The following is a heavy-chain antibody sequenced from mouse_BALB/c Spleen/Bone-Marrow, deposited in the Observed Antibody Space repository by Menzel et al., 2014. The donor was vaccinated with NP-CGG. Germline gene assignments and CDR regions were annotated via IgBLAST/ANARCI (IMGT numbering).Heavy chain of an antibody. V-gene: IGHV14-3*02. D-gene: IGHD4-1*01. Sequence: DVKLVESGAELVKPGASVKLSCTASGFNIKDTYMHWVKQRPEQGLEWIGRIDPANGNTKYDPKFQGKATITADTSSNTAYLQLSSLTSEDTAVYYCARWELGGAWFAYWGQGTLVTVSA. CDR3: ARWELGGAWFAY. CDR1: GFNIKDTY. J-gene: IGHJ3*01. CDR2: IDPANGNT.